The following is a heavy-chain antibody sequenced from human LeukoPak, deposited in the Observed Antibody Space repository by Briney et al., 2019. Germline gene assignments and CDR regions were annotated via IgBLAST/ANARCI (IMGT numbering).Heavy chain of an antibody. CDR2: INAGNGIT. V-gene: IGHV1-3*01. CDR1: GYIFTAYA. Sequence: ASVKASCKASGYIFTAYAIHWVRQAPGQGLEWMGWINAGNGITKYSQKFQGRVTITRDTSATTVYMELSSLRSEDTALYYCARDFGSSSGYYWFDPWGQGTLVTVSS. D-gene: IGHD6-19*01. J-gene: IGHJ5*02. CDR3: ARDFGSSSGYYWFDP.